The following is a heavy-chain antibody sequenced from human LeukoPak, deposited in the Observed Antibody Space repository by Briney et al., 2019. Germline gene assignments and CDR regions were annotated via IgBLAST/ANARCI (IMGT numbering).Heavy chain of an antibody. D-gene: IGHD4-11*01. V-gene: IGHV4-59*08. CDR2: IYYSGIT. Sequence: ETLTVSCTVSGASINSYYWSWIRQPPGKGLEWLGYIYYSGITNYNPSLTSRVTISVDTSRHQFSLKLSSVTAAATAVYYCATGMKTVTYWGQGTLVTVSS. J-gene: IGHJ4*02. CDR1: GASINSYY. CDR3: ATGMKTVTY.